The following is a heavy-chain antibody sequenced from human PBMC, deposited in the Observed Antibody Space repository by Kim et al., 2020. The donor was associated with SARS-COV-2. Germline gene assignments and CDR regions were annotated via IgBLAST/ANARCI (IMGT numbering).Heavy chain of an antibody. Sequence: ADPWGGRFTVSRDNAKTSLYLQMNRLGPEDTAVYFCARRSPPARYNGMDVWGQGTTVTVSS. J-gene: IGHJ6*02. D-gene: IGHD3-9*01. CDR3: ARRSPPARYNGMDV. V-gene: IGHV3-11*06.